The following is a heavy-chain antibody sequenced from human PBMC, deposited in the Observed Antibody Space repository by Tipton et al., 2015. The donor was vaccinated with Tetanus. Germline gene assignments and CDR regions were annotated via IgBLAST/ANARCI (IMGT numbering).Heavy chain of an antibody. Sequence: TLSLTCTVSGGSISSYYWSWIRQPPGKGLEWIGYIYYSGSTNYNPSLKSRVTISVDTSKNQFSLKLSSVTAADTAVYYCARGGDSRPNHFDYWGQGTLVTVSS. J-gene: IGHJ4*02. CDR3: ARGGDSRPNHFDY. CDR2: IYYSGST. CDR1: GGSISSYY. V-gene: IGHV4-59*01. D-gene: IGHD3-22*01.